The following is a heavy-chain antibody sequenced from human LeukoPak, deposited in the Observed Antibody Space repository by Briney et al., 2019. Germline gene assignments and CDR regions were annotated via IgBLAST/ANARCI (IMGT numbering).Heavy chain of an antibody. CDR3: ARLWSGYFYFDY. V-gene: IGHV3-23*01. Sequence: SGGSLRLSCAASGFTFSSYAMSWVRQAPGKGLEWVSAISGSGGSTYYADSVKGRFTISRDNAKNSLYLQMNSLRAEDTAVYYCARLWSGYFYFDYWGQGTLVTVSS. J-gene: IGHJ4*02. CDR1: GFTFSSYA. CDR2: ISGSGGST. D-gene: IGHD3-3*01.